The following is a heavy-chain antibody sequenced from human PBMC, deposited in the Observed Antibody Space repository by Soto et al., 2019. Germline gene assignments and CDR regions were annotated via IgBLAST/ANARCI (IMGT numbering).Heavy chain of an antibody. CDR1: GDSVSSYSAA. Sequence: PSQTLSLTCAISGDSVSSYSAAWNWIRQSPSGGLEWLGRTYYRSRFFSDYAESVKSRIIINPDTSKNQFSLQLKSVTPEDTAVYYCVRDRYSSSGWFDTGGQGTPVTVSS. CDR3: VRDRYSSSGWFDT. D-gene: IGHD3-10*01. V-gene: IGHV6-1*01. CDR2: TYYRSRFFS. J-gene: IGHJ5*02.